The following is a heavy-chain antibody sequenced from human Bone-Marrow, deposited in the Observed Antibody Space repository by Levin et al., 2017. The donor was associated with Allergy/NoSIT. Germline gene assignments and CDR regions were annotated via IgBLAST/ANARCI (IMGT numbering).Heavy chain of an antibody. Sequence: PGESLKISCAASGFSITSRFLAWVRQAPGKGLEWVSSSFNDGRSFYADSVKGRFTISRDNSKNMFYLQMNSLRAGDTAIYYCAEGDFYYWGQGAPVTVSS. CDR3: AEGDFYY. CDR2: SFNDGRS. CDR1: GFSITSRF. J-gene: IGHJ4*02. V-gene: IGHV3-53*01.